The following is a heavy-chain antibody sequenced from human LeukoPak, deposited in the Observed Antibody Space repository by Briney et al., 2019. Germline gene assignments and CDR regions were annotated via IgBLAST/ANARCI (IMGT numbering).Heavy chain of an antibody. V-gene: IGHV1-24*01. Sequence: GASVKVSCKVSGYTLTELSMHWVRQAPGKGLEWMGGFDPEDGETIYAQRFQGRVTMTEDTSTDTAYMELSSLRSEDTAIYYCARNLVGKTDFDYWGQGTLVTVSS. D-gene: IGHD6-19*01. CDR2: FDPEDGET. CDR3: ARNLVGKTDFDY. CDR1: GYTLTELS. J-gene: IGHJ4*02.